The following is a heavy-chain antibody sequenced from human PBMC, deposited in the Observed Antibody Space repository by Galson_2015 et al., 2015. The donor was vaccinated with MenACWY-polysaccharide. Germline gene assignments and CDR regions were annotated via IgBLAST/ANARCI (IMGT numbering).Heavy chain of an antibody. CDR3: VKSGLGDLGTTMVRGVDY. D-gene: IGHD3-10*01. J-gene: IGHJ4*02. CDR2: ISSSGIYT. Sequence: SLRLSCAASGFTFSSYSMNWVRQDPGKGLKWVPGISSSGIYTYYADTVKGRFTISRDNSRNTLYLQMNSLRVEDTAVYYCVKSGLGDLGTTMVRGVDYWGRGTLATVSS. CDR1: GFTFSSYS. V-gene: IGHV3-23*01.